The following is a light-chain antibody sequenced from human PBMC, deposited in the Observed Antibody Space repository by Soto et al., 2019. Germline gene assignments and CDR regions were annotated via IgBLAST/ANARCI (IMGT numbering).Light chain of an antibody. J-gene: IGKJ2*01. V-gene: IGKV3-15*01. CDR1: QNVSSN. Sequence: EILMTQSPATLSVSPGERATLSCRASQNVSSNLGWYQQKPGQAPRLLIYGASTRATDIPARFSGSGSGTEFTLTISSLQSEDFAVYYCQQYNNWPLYTFGQGTKLEIK. CDR3: QQYNNWPLYT. CDR2: GAS.